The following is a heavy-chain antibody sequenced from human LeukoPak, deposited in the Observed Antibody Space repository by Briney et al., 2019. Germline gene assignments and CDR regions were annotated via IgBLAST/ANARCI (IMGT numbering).Heavy chain of an antibody. CDR3: ALRRSGWYYPFDI. V-gene: IGHV1-8*01. Sequence: ASVKVSCKASGYTFTSYDINWVRQATGQGLEWMGWMNPNSGNTGYAQKFQGRVTMTRNTSISTAYMELSSLRSEDTAVYYCALRRSGWYYPFDIWGQGTMVTVSS. D-gene: IGHD6-19*01. J-gene: IGHJ3*02. CDR2: MNPNSGNT. CDR1: GYTFTSYD.